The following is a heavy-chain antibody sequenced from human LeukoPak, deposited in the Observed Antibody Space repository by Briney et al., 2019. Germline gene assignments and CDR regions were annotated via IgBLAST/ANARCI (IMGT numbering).Heavy chain of an antibody. V-gene: IGHV4-30-2*01. CDR2: IYDRGPA. J-gene: IGHJ5*02. CDR1: GFTFSSYA. Sequence: LRLSCAASGFTFSSYAMSWVRQAPGKGLEWIGCIYDRGPAHYNPSLKSRFTISVDRPKNQFFLNVTSLTAADTAVYYCARSRQASGLFSSWGQGTLVVVSS. CDR3: ARSRQASGLFSS. D-gene: IGHD3-10*01.